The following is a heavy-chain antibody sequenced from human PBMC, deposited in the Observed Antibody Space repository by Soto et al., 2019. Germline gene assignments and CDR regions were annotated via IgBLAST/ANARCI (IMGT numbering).Heavy chain of an antibody. J-gene: IGHJ6*03. CDR3: ARTLTGTTASYWGPDKNYYYYYMDV. CDR2: IYYSGST. CDR1: GGSISSYY. Sequence: SETLSLTCTVSGGSISSYYWSWIRQPPGKGLEWIGYIYYSGSTNYNPSLKSRVTISVDTSKNQFSLKLSSVTAADTAVYYCARTLTGTTASYWGPDKNYYYYYMDVWGKGTTVTVSS. V-gene: IGHV4-59*01. D-gene: IGHD1-20*01.